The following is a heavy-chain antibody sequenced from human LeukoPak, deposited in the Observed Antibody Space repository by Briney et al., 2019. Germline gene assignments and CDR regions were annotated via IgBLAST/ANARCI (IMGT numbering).Heavy chain of an antibody. Sequence: GGSLRLSCAASGFTFSSYAMSWVRQAPGKGLEWVSAISGSGGSTYYADSVKGRFTTSRDNSKNTLYLQMNSLRAEDTAVYYCARSYYYDSSGYYYYIHFDYWGQGTLVTVSS. J-gene: IGHJ4*02. CDR3: ARSYYYDSSGYYYYIHFDY. CDR1: GFTFSSYA. V-gene: IGHV3-23*01. CDR2: ISGSGGST. D-gene: IGHD3-22*01.